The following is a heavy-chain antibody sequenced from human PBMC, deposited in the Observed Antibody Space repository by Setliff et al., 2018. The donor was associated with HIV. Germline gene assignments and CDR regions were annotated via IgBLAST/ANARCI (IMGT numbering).Heavy chain of an antibody. CDR1: GFTISDNY. J-gene: IGHJ4*02. Sequence: GGSLRLSCEVSGFTISDNYMAWVRQAPGQGLELVSLIYGDDDIFYGDSVEGRFDIFRDNSRNTLFLQMDRLRPEDTAVYYCARDPFLAQGFWSGYYSDYWGQGTLVTVSS. D-gene: IGHD3-3*01. CDR2: IYGDDDI. V-gene: IGHV3-66*02. CDR3: ARDPFLAQGFWSGYYSDY.